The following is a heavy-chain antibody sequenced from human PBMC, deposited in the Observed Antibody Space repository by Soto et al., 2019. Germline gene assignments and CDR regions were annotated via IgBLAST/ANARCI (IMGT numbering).Heavy chain of an antibody. Sequence: SETLSLTCTVSGGSISSGDYYWSWIRQPPGKGLEWIGYIYFRGTTYYNPSLKSRVTISVDTSKNQFSLKLSSVTAADTAVYYCARAQLVGYYFDYWGQGILVTVSS. J-gene: IGHJ4*02. CDR3: ARAQLVGYYFDY. D-gene: IGHD2-2*01. CDR1: GGSISSGDYY. CDR2: IYFRGTT. V-gene: IGHV4-30-4*01.